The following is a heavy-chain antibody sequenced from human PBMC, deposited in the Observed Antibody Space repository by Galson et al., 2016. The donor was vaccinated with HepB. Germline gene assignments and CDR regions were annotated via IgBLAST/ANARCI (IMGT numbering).Heavy chain of an antibody. CDR3: ARDYDFWSGKDY. D-gene: IGHD3-3*01. V-gene: IGHV1-46*01. CDR2: IAPTSGHT. CDR1: GYTLSNYY. Sequence: SCKASGYTLSNYYMHWVRQAPGQGLEWMGVIAPTSGHTRFAQKFLGRVSMTSDTSTSTVYMELSSLRSEDTAVYYCARDYDFWSGKDYWGQGTLVTVSA. J-gene: IGHJ4*02.